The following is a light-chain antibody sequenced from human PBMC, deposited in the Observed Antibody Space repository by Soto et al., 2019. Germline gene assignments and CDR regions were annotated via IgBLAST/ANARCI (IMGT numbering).Light chain of an antibody. Sequence: DIHMTQSPSSLSASVGDRVTITCRTSQSISNFLNWYQQKPGKAPVLLIHAASSLQSGVPSRFRGSGSGTDFTLTISSLQPEDFAAYYCQQSFNTPRTFGQGTKVDIK. CDR2: AAS. CDR3: QQSFNTPRT. J-gene: IGKJ1*01. V-gene: IGKV1-39*01. CDR1: QSISNF.